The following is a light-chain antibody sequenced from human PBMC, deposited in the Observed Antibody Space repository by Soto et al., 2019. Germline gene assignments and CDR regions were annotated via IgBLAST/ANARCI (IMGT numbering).Light chain of an antibody. Sequence: EIVLTQVPCTLFLSPGERAALSCRASQSVSNNFLAWYQQKPGQAPRLLIYAASSRATGIPDRFSGSGSGTDFTLTISRLEPEDFAVYYCQQYGSPRPITFGQGTRLEFK. J-gene: IGKJ5*01. V-gene: IGKV3-20*01. CDR3: QQYGSPRPIT. CDR1: QSVSNNF. CDR2: AAS.